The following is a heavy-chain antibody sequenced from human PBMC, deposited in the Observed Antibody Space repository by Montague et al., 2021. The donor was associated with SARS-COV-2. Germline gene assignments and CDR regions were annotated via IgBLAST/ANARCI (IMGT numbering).Heavy chain of an antibody. V-gene: IGHV3-33*01. D-gene: IGHD2-8*01. J-gene: IGHJ6*02. CDR2: MWYDGGDK. CDR1: GFTLSNYG. Sequence: SLRLPCAASGFTLSNYGIHWVRQAPGKGLEWVAVMWYDGGDKYYADSVKGRFTMSRDKSKNAVYLQMSSLRVEDTAVYYCAREYDTNGYYYYGMDVWGQGTTVTVSS. CDR3: AREYDTNGYYYYGMDV.